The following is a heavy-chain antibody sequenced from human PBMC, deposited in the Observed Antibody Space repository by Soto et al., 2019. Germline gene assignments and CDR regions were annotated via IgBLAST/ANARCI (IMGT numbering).Heavy chain of an antibody. J-gene: IGHJ6*02. CDR1: GSSLRTSGMC. V-gene: IGHV2-70*01. Sequence: SGPTLVNPTQTLTLTCTFSGSSLRTSGMCVSWILHPPGKALEWLALIDWDDDKYYSTSLXTRLTISKDTSKNQVVLTMTNMDPVDTATYYCARISPDFWSGEYYYGMDVWGQGTTVTVSS. CDR2: IDWDDDK. D-gene: IGHD3-3*01. CDR3: ARISPDFWSGEYYYGMDV.